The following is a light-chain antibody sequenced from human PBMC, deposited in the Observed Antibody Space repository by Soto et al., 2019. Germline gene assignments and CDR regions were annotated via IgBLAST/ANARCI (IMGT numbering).Light chain of an antibody. CDR3: QQYGSAGT. J-gene: IGKJ1*01. V-gene: IGKV3-20*01. CDR1: QNHSTNY. CDR2: GAS. Sequence: IALTQSPGTLSLSPGKRATLSCRASQNHSTNYLAWYQLKPGQAPRLRICGASNRATGIPDRFSGSGYGTEFTLTHSRLEPEDFAVYYCQQYGSAGTFGQGTKVDIK.